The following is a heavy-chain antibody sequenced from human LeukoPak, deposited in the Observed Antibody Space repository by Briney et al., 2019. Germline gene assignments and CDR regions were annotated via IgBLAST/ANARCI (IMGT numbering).Heavy chain of an antibody. CDR2: ISSSSYI. V-gene: IGHV3-21*01. CDR3: ARDGRGYYYDSSGYHFDY. J-gene: IGHJ4*02. D-gene: IGHD3-22*01. CDR1: GFTFSSYS. Sequence: GGSLSLSCAASGFTFSSYSMNWVRQAPGKGLEWVSSISSSSYIYYADSVKGRFTISRDNAKNSLYLQMNSLRAEDTAVYYCARDGRGYYYDSSGYHFDYWGQGTLVTVSS.